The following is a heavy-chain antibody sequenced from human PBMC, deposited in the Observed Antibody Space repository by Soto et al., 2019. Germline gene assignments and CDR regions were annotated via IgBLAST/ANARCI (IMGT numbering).Heavy chain of an antibody. CDR3: ARHVTYTYGLYGLDI. D-gene: IGHD2-8*01. Sequence: SETLSLTCTVSGGSVGSYSWSWIRQPPGKGLEWIGNISYSGSTTYNPSLKSRVTISVDTSKNQFSLSLTSVTAADTAVYYCARHVTYTYGLYGLDIWSPGPMVTVSS. CDR1: GGSVGSYS. J-gene: IGHJ3*02. CDR2: ISYSGST. V-gene: IGHV4-59*08.